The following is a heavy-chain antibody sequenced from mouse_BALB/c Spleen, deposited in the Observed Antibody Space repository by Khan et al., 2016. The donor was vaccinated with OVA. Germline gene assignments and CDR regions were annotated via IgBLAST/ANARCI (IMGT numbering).Heavy chain of an antibody. J-gene: IGHJ3*01. CDR3: ARGGYGSWAY. V-gene: IGHV1-54*01. CDR1: GYAFTDFL. CDR2: INPGSGGT. D-gene: IGHD1-1*02. Sequence: QIQLVQSGAELVRPGTSVKVSCKASGYAFTDFLIEWLQQRPGQGLEWIGLINPGSGGTNYNEKFKGKATLTANKSSSTAYMQLSSLTSDGSAVYFCARGGYGSWAYWGQGTLVTVSA.